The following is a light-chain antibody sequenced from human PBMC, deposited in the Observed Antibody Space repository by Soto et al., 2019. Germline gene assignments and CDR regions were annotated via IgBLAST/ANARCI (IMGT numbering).Light chain of an antibody. J-gene: IGKJ2*01. Sequence: DIQMTQSPSSLSASVGDRVTITCRASQSISSYLNWYQQKPGKAPKLLIYAASSLQSGVPSRFSGSGSGTDFTLTISSLQSEDSALYYCQQYNNWPPRTFGQGTKLEIK. CDR1: QSISSY. CDR3: QQYNNWPPRT. CDR2: AAS. V-gene: IGKV1-39*01.